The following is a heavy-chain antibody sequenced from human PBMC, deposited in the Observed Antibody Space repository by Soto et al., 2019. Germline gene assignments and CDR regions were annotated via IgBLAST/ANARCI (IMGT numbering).Heavy chain of an antibody. D-gene: IGHD6-19*01. CDR2: INHSGST. V-gene: IGHV4-34*01. Sequence: QVQLQQWGAGLLKPSETLSLTCAVYGGSFSGYYWSWIRQPPGKGLEWIGEINHSGSTNYNPSLKSRVTISVDTSKNQFSLKLSSVTAADTAVYYCAREPDRIAVAGTGDFDYWGQGTLVTVSS. CDR3: AREPDRIAVAGTGDFDY. J-gene: IGHJ4*02. CDR1: GGSFSGYY.